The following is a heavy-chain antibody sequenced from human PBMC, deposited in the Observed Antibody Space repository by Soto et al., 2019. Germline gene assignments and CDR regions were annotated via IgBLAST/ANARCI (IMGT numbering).Heavy chain of an antibody. Sequence: SSETLSLTCAVYGGSFSGHYWSWIRQPPGKGLEWIGEIDHSGSTNYNPSLKSRVTISVDTSKNQFSLRLSSVTAADTAVYYCAREKDRSGTAGVGFWGQGTLVTVSS. CDR1: GGSFSGHY. J-gene: IGHJ4*02. V-gene: IGHV4-34*01. D-gene: IGHD6-25*01. CDR3: AREKDRSGTAGVGF. CDR2: IDHSGST.